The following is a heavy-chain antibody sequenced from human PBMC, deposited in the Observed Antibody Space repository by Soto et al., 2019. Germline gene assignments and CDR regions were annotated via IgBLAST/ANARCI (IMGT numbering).Heavy chain of an antibody. Sequence: EVQLVESGGGLVQPGRSLRLSCAASAFTFRNYWMHWVRQGPGKGLVWVSRISSDGSTTNYADSVKGRFTISRDNAKNTLYLQLNSLRVEDTAGYYCARGSTGGFVDYWGQGTLVTVSS. D-gene: IGHD4-17*01. V-gene: IGHV3-74*01. CDR1: AFTFRNYW. J-gene: IGHJ4*02. CDR2: ISSDGSTT. CDR3: ARGSTGGFVDY.